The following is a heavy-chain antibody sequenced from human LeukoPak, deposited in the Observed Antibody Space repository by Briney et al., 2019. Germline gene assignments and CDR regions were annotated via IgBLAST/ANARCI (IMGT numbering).Heavy chain of an antibody. CDR2: IYTSGST. V-gene: IGHV4-4*07. J-gene: IGHJ4*02. CDR1: GGPISSYY. CDR3: ARGPPDYDDSSPFDY. Sequence: SETLSLTCTVSGGPISSYYWSWLRQPAGKALEWIGRIYTSGSTNYNPSLKSRVTMSVDTSKNQFSLKLSSVTAADTAVYYCARGPPDYDDSSPFDYWGQGTLVTVSS. D-gene: IGHD3-22*01.